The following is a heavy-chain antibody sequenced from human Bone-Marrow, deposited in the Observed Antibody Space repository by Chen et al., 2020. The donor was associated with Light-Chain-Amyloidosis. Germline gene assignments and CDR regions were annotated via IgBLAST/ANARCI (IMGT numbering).Heavy chain of an antibody. V-gene: IGHV3-30*02. CDR3: AKDQQLVRHLFDY. D-gene: IGHD6-6*01. CDR1: GVTLSRYC. J-gene: IGHJ4*02. Sequence: QVQLVESGGAVPQPGGSLRLSCAAAGVTLSRYCMHWVRQAPGKGLEWVAFIRYDGSNKYYADSVKGRFTISRDNSKNTLYLQMNSLRAEDTAVYYCAKDQQLVRHLFDYWGQGTLVTVSS. CDR2: IRYDGSNK.